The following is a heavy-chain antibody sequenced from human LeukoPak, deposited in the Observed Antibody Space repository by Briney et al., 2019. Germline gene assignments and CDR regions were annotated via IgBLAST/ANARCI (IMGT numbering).Heavy chain of an antibody. V-gene: IGHV3-11*01. CDR1: GFTFSDYY. J-gene: IGHJ4*02. D-gene: IGHD6-19*01. CDR3: ATWTGLVPG. Sequence: GGSLRLSCAASGFTFSDYYMSWLRQAPGKGLEWVSYISNSGSTIDYADSVKGRFTISRDNGKNSLYLQMNSLRAEDTAVYYCATWTGLVPGWGQGTLVTVSS. CDR2: ISNSGSTI.